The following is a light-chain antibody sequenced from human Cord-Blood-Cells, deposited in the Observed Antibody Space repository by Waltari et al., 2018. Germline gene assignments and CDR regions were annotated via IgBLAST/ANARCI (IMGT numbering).Light chain of an antibody. Sequence: DIQMTQSPSSLSASVGDRVTITCRASQSICSYLNWHQQKPGKAPKLLIYAAYSLQSGVPSRCSGIGSGTDFTLTISSLQPEDFATYYCQQSYSTPWTFGQGTKVEIK. CDR2: AAY. CDR1: QSICSY. V-gene: IGKV1-39*01. CDR3: QQSYSTPWT. J-gene: IGKJ1*01.